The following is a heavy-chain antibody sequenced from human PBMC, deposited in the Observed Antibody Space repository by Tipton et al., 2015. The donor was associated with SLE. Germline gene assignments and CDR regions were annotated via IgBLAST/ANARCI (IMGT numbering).Heavy chain of an antibody. CDR1: GFTVSSNY. D-gene: IGHD1-26*01. V-gene: IGHV3-53*01. Sequence: SLRLSCAASGFTVSSNYMSWVRQAPGKVLEWVSVIYSGDDTYYADSVKGRYTISRDNSKNTLYLQMNSLRAEDTAVYYCAKDLGSWSCYYWGQGTLVTVSS. CDR2: IYSGDDT. CDR3: AKDLGSWSCYY. J-gene: IGHJ4*02.